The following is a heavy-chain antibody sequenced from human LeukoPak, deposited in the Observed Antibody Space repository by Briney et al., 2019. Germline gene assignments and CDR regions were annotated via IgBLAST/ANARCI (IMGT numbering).Heavy chain of an antibody. CDR2: ISGSGGII. Sequence: GGSLRLSCAASGFTFSDYYMSWIRRAPGKGLEWISYISGSGGIIYYADSVKGRFTISRDNAKNSLFLQMNSLRAEDTAVYYCARGSRNNWFDPWGQGTLVTVSS. D-gene: IGHD1-26*01. CDR3: ARGSRNNWFDP. CDR1: GFTFSDYY. V-gene: IGHV3-11*01. J-gene: IGHJ5*02.